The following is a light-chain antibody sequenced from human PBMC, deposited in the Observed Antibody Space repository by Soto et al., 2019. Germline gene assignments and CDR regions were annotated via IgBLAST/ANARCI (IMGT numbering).Light chain of an antibody. J-gene: IGLJ2*01. CDR3: CSYAGSRV. CDR1: SSNIGGNS. V-gene: IGLV1-51*01. CDR2: DDN. Sequence: QSVMTQPPSVSAAPGQKVTISCSGSSSNIGGNSVSWYQQLPGTAPKLLIYDDNKRPSGIPDRFSGSKSGTSATLGITGFQTGDEADYYCCSYAGSRVFGGGTKLTVL.